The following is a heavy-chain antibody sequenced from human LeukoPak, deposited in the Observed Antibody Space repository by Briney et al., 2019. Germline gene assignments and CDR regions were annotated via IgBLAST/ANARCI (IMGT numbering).Heavy chain of an antibody. CDR3: ARDFFDGSGNDY. J-gene: IGHJ4*02. Sequence: VSVKVSCKASGYTFTGYYMHWVRQAPGQGLEWMGWINPNSGGTNYAQKFQGRVTMTRDTSISTAYMELSRLRSDDTAVYYCARDFFDGSGNDYWGQGTLVTVSS. V-gene: IGHV1-2*02. D-gene: IGHD3-10*01. CDR2: INPNSGGT. CDR1: GYTFTGYY.